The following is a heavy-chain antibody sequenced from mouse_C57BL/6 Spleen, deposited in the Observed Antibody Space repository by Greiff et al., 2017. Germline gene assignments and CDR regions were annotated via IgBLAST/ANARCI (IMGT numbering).Heavy chain of an antibody. V-gene: IGHV1-53*01. J-gene: IGHJ2*01. CDR1: GYTFTSDW. D-gene: IGHD2-4*01. CDR2: INPSNGGT. Sequence: QVQLQQSGTELVKPGASVKLSCKASGYTFTSDWMHWVKQRPGQGLEWIGNINPSNGGTNYTAKFQSKATLTVDKSSSTAYMQLSSLTSEDSAVYYCASYDYDEGFDYWGQGTTLTVSS. CDR3: ASYDYDEGFDY.